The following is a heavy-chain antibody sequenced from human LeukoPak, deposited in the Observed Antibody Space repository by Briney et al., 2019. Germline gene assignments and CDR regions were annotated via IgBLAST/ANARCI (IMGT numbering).Heavy chain of an antibody. V-gene: IGHV3-43*02. CDR1: GLPIGDFA. Sequence: GGSLGLSCVASGLPIGDFAMHWVRQAPGPGLEWVSLISGDGVSTFFADSVKGRFSISRDNSKNSLFLEMSSLRTEDTAMYYCARESGKFDYWGQGTLVAVSS. J-gene: IGHJ4*02. CDR2: ISGDGVST. CDR3: ARESGKFDY.